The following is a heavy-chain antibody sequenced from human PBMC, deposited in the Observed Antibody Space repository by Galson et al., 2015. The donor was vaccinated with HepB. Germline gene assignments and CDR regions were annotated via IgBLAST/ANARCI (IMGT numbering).Heavy chain of an antibody. V-gene: IGHV4-38-2*02. D-gene: IGHD6-13*01. CDR2: IYHSGST. CDR3: ARVGVAAAGLSRDY. Sequence: ETLSLTCTVSGYSISSGYYWGWIRQPPGKGLEWIGSIYHSGSTYYNPSLKSPITISVDTSKNQFSLKLSSVTAADTAVYYCARVGVAAAGLSRDYWGQGTLVTVSS. CDR1: GYSISSGYY. J-gene: IGHJ4*02.